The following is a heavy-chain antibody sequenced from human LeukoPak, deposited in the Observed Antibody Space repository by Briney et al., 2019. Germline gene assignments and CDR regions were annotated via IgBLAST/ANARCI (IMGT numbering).Heavy chain of an antibody. V-gene: IGHV7-4-1*02. Sequence: ASVKVSCKASGYAFTSFAMNWVRQAPAQGLEWMGWINTNTGNPTHAQGFTGRFVFSLDTSVSTAYLQISSLKAEDTAVYYCARGQSYSSSSGLGYWGKGTLVTVSS. J-gene: IGHJ4*02. CDR2: INTNTGNP. CDR1: GYAFTSFA. D-gene: IGHD6-6*01. CDR3: ARGQSYSSSSGLGY.